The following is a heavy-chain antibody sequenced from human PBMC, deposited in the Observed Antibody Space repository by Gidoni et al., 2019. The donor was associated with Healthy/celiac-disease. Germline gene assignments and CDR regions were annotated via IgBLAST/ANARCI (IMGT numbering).Heavy chain of an antibody. Sequence: QVQLQERGAGLFTPSDTLSLSCAVYGGSFMGYYCRRTSQPPGKGLECIGEIKNSGSTNYNPSLKSRITISGDTSKNQFSLKLSAVTAADTAVYYCARGLRYSSSWRDRLSDPARHLHFDYWGQGTLVTVSS. J-gene: IGHJ4*02. CDR3: ARGLRYSSSWRDRLSDPARHLHFDY. CDR2: IKNSGST. V-gene: IGHV4-34*01. D-gene: IGHD6-13*01. CDR1: GGSFMGYY.